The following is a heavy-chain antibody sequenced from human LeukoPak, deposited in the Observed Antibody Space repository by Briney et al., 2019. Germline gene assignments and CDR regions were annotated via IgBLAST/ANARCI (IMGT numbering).Heavy chain of an antibody. CDR2: IYYSGST. V-gene: IGHV4-30-4*01. J-gene: IGHJ5*02. D-gene: IGHD2-2*02. Sequence: SETLSLTCTVSGGSISSGDYYWSWIRQPPGKGLEWIGYIYYSGSTYYNPSLKSRVTISVDTSKNQFSLKLSSVTAADTAVYYCARGRGGYCSSTSCYTANWFDPWGQGTLVTVPS. CDR1: GGSISSGDYY. CDR3: ARGRGGYCSSTSCYTANWFDP.